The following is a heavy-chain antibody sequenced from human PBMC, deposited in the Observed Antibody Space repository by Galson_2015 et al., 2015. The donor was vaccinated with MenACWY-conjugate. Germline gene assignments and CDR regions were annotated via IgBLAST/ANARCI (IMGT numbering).Heavy chain of an antibody. D-gene: IGHD4-23*01. V-gene: IGHV4-39*07. CDR2: IFHSGNT. CDR3: ARDQVPVNDAFDI. Sequence: ETLSLTCTVSGGSISSGSYYWGWIRQPPGQGLEWIGSIFHSGNTYYNPSLKSRVTVSIDTSKNQFSLKLSSVTAADTAVYYCARDQVPVNDAFDIWGQGTMVTVSS. CDR1: GGSISSGSYY. J-gene: IGHJ3*02.